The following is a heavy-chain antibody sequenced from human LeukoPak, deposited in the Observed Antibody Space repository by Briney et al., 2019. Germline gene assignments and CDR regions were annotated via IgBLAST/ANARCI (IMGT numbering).Heavy chain of an antibody. CDR2: FDPEDGET. Sequence: ASVKVSCKVSGYTLTELSMHWVRQAPGKGLEWMGGFDPEDGETIYAQKFQGRVTMTEDTSTDTAYMELSSLRSEDTAVYYCATSATRRGSGYEGYYFDYWGQGTLVTVSS. V-gene: IGHV1-24*01. CDR1: GYTLTELS. D-gene: IGHD3-22*01. CDR3: ATSATRRGSGYEGYYFDY. J-gene: IGHJ4*02.